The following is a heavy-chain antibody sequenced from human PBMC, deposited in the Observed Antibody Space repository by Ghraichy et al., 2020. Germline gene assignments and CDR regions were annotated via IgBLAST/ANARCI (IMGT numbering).Heavy chain of an antibody. J-gene: IGHJ6*02. V-gene: IGHV4-34*01. D-gene: IGHD1-14*01. CDR2: INHSGST. CDR3: ARAGPGTARRPYQYYYGMDV. CDR1: GGSLSDYY. Sequence: SETLSLTCAVYGGSLSDYYWSWIRQPPGKGLEWIGEINHSGSTNYNPSLKSRVTISVDTSKNQFSLTLSSVTAADTAVYYCARAGPGTARRPYQYYYGMDVWGQGTTVTVSS.